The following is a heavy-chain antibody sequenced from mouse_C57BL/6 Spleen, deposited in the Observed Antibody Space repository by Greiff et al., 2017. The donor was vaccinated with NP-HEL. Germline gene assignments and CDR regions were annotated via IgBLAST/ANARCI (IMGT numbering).Heavy chain of an antibody. J-gene: IGHJ4*01. D-gene: IGHD2-3*01. V-gene: IGHV1-18*01. CDR2: INPNNGGT. CDR3: ARAGWSSDAMDY. CDR1: GYTFTDYN. Sequence: EVQLQQSGPELVKPGASVKIPCKASGYTFTDYNMDWVTQSHGKSLEWIGDINPNNGGTIYNQKFKGKATLTVDKSSSTAYMELRSLTSEDTAVYYCARAGWSSDAMDYWGQGTSVTVSS.